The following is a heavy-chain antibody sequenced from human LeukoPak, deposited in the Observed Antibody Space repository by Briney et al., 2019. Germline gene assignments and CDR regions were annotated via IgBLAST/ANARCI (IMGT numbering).Heavy chain of an antibody. J-gene: IGHJ4*02. CDR1: GDSVSNSSVA. D-gene: IGHD4-11*01. CDR2: TYYRSKWYN. CDR3: ARTMADTVAVDY. Sequence: SQTLSLTCAISGDSVSNSSVAWNWIRQSPSRGLEWLGRTYYRSKWYNDYAVSVKSRITINPDTSKNQFSLQLNTVSPEDTAVYSCARTMADTVAVDYWGQGTLVTVSS. V-gene: IGHV6-1*01.